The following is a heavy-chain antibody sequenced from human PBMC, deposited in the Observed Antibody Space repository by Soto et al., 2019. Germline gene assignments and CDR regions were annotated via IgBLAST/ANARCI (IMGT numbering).Heavy chain of an antibody. Sequence: EEQLVESGGGLVQPGRSLRLSCVASEFTFEDYAMHWVRQAPGKGLEWVSGISWNSGTLVYADSVKGRFIISRDNAKNSLFLQMNSLRAEDTALYFCAKGRTRPLQLGSFGDNAFDVWGQGTMVTVSS. CDR2: ISWNSGTL. D-gene: IGHD3-10*01. CDR1: EFTFEDYA. V-gene: IGHV3-9*01. CDR3: AKGRTRPLQLGSFGDNAFDV. J-gene: IGHJ3*01.